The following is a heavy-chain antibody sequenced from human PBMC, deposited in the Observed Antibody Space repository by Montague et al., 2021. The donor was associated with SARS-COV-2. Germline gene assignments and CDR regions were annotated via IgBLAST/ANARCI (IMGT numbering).Heavy chain of an antibody. D-gene: IGHD2-15*01. J-gene: IGHJ4*02. CDR1: GGPISSGGYY. Sequence: TLSLTCTASGGPISSGGYYWSWLRQHPGKGLEWIGYIYYSGSTYYNPSLKSRVTISVDTSKNQFSLKLSSVTAADTAVYYCARLTAGYCSGGSCYWGTGFDYWGQGTLVTVSS. CDR3: ARLTAGYCSGGSCYWGTGFDY. V-gene: IGHV4-31*03. CDR2: IYYSGST.